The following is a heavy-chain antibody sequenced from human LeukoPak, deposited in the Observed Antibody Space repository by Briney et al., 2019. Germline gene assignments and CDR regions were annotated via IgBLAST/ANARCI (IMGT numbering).Heavy chain of an antibody. D-gene: IGHD6-19*01. J-gene: IGHJ4*02. V-gene: IGHV3-23*01. CDR2: ISGSSGST. Sequence: GGSLRLSCAASGFTFSSYAMSWVRQAPGKGLEWVSAISGSSGSTYYADSVKGRFTISRDNSKNTLYLQMNSLRAEDTAVYYCASSGWYNDFDYWGQGTLVTVSS. CDR3: ASSGWYNDFDY. CDR1: GFTFSSYA.